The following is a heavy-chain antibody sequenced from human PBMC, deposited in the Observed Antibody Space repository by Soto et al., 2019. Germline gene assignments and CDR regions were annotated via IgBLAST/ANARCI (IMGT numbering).Heavy chain of an antibody. D-gene: IGHD1-1*01. Sequence: SETLSLTCTVSGGSISSDDYYWSWIRQPPGKGLEWIGYIYYSGSTYYNPSLKSRVTISVDKSKDQFSLKLSSLTAADTAVYYCAKEGSNWNGDDYWGQGTMVTVYS. CDR1: GGSISSDDYY. CDR2: IYYSGST. CDR3: AKEGSNWNGDDY. V-gene: IGHV4-30-4*01. J-gene: IGHJ4*02.